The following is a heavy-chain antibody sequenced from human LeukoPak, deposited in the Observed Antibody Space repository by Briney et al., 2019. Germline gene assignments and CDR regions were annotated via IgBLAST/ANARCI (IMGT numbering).Heavy chain of an antibody. V-gene: IGHV3-30-3*01. J-gene: IGHJ4*02. Sequence: GGSLRLSCAASGFTFSSYAMHWVRQAPGKGLEWVAVISYDGSNKYYADSVKGRFTISRDNSKNTLYLQTNSLRAEDTAVYYCARGYDHFDYWGQGTLVTVSS. CDR2: ISYDGSNK. CDR1: GFTFSSYA. D-gene: IGHD2-15*01. CDR3: ARGYDHFDY.